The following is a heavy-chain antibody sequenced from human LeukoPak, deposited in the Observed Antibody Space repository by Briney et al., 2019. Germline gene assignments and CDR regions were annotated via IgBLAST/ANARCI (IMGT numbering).Heavy chain of an antibody. Sequence: PGGSLRLSCAASGFTFSSYAMHWVRQAPGKGLEWVAVISYDGGNKYYADSVKGRFTISRDNSKNTLYLQMNSLRAEDTAVYYCARVDTAMVTLFYFDCWGQGTLVTVSS. J-gene: IGHJ4*02. CDR3: ARVDTAMVTLFYFDC. CDR2: ISYDGGNK. D-gene: IGHD5-18*01. V-gene: IGHV3-30-3*01. CDR1: GFTFSSYA.